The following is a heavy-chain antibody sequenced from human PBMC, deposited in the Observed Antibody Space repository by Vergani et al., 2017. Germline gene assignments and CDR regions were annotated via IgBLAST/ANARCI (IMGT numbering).Heavy chain of an antibody. D-gene: IGHD3-10*01. CDR2: ISPSGSRT. CDR3: ARDRYYLGSGSYPYFYYYGLDV. V-gene: IGHV3-23*01. J-gene: IGHJ6*02. CDR1: GFIFSKNA. Sequence: DVQLLESGGGLVQPGGSLSLSCAASGFIFSKNAMTWVRQTPGKGLEWVSVISPSGSRTYYADSVKGRFTMSRDNSKNTLYLQMNSLRAEDTGVYYCARDRYYLGSGSYPYFYYYGLDVWGQGTAVTVSS.